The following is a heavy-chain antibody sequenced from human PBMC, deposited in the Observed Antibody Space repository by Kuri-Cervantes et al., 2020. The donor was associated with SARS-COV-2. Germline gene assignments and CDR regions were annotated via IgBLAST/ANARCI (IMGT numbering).Heavy chain of an antibody. CDR1: GRSISSGYY. D-gene: IGHD2-15*01. CDR2: IYHSGST. Sequence: GRSISSGYYWGWIRQPPGKGLEWIGSIYHSGSTYYNPSLKSRVTISVDTSKNQFSLKLSSVTAADTAVYYCPRDGCGGSCYGYYYMDVWGKGTTVTVSS. CDR3: PRDGCGGSCYGYYYMDV. J-gene: IGHJ6*03. V-gene: IGHV4-38-2*02.